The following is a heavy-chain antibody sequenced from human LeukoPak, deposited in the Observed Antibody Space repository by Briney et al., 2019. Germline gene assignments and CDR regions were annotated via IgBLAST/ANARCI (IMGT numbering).Heavy chain of an antibody. J-gene: IGHJ4*02. V-gene: IGHV4-38-2*02. D-gene: IGHD6-13*01. CDR3: ARGEGSRPFDY. CDR2: IYHSGST. CDR1: GYSISSGYY. Sequence: PSETLSLTCTVSGYSISSGYYWGWIRQPPGKGLEWIGSIYHSGSTYYNPSLKSRVTISVDKSKNQFSLKLSSVTAADTAVYYCARGEGSRPFDYWGQGTLVTVSS.